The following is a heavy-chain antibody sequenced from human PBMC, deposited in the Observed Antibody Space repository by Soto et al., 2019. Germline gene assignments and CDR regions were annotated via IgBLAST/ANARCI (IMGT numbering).Heavy chain of an antibody. V-gene: IGHV4-34*01. Sequence: PSETLSLTCAVYGGSFSGYYWSWIRQPPGKGMEWMGEINHSGSTNYNLSLKSRVTIPVDTSKNQFSLKLSSVTAADTAVYYCARDPFVVVVAATPRDAFDPWGQGTLVTVSS. D-gene: IGHD2-15*01. CDR3: ARDPFVVVVAATPRDAFDP. J-gene: IGHJ5*02. CDR2: INHSGST. CDR1: GGSFSGYY.